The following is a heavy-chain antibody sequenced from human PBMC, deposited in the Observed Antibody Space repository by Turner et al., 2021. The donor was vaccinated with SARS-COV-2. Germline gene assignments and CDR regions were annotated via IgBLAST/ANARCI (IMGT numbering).Heavy chain of an antibody. Sequence: QLQLQESGPGLVKSSETLSLTCTVSGGSISSSNYYWGWIRQPPGKGLVWIGSVYYSGSTYYNPSLKSRLTISVDTSKNQFSLKLSSVTAADTAVYYCERFEYGYSYSFGCDYWGQGTLVTVSS. J-gene: IGHJ4*02. CDR3: ERFEYGYSYSFGCDY. D-gene: IGHD5-18*01. CDR1: GGSISSSNYY. V-gene: IGHV4-39*01. CDR2: VYYSGST.